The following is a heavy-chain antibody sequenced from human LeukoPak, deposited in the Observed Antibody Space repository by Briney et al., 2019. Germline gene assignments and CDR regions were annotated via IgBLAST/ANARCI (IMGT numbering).Heavy chain of an antibody. V-gene: IGHV4-59*08. CDR2: IYYSGST. J-gene: IGHJ4*02. CDR1: GGSISSYY. CDR3: VRRRGDLWSGYYAFDY. Sequence: SETLSLTCTVSGGSISSYYWSWIRQPPGKGLEWIGYIYYSGSTNYNPSLTSRVTISLDTSKNQFSLKLSSVTAADTAVYYCVRRRGDLWSGYYAFDYWGQGTLVTVSS. D-gene: IGHD3-3*01.